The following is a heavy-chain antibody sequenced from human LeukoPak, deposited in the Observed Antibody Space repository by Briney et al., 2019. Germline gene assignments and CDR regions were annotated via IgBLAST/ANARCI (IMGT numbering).Heavy chain of an antibody. D-gene: IGHD3-9*01. J-gene: IGHJ4*02. V-gene: IGHV3-33*01. CDR2: IWYDGSNK. CDR3: AREGGGKTYYDILTGYPYQNYFDY. CDR1: GFTFSSYG. Sequence: GGSLRLSCAASGFTFSSYGMHWVRQAPGKGLVWVAVIWYDGSNKYYADSVKGRFTISRDNSKNTLYLQMNSLRAEDTAVYYCAREGGGKTYYDILTGYPYQNYFDYWGQGTLVTVSS.